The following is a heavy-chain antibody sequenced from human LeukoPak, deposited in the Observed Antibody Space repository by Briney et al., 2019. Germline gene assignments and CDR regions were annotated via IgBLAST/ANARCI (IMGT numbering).Heavy chain of an antibody. J-gene: IGHJ4*02. CDR1: GFTFSSYG. D-gene: IGHD1-26*01. Sequence: GGSLRLSCAASGFTFSSYGMPWVRQAPGKGLEWVAVISYDGSNKYYADSAKGRFTISRDNSKNTLYLQLNSLRAEDTAVYYCATAPVGATGYFDYWGQGTLVTVSS. CDR2: ISYDGSNK. CDR3: ATAPVGATGYFDY. V-gene: IGHV3-30*03.